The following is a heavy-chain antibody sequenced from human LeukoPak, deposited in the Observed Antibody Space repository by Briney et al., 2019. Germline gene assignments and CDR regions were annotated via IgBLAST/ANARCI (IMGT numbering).Heavy chain of an antibody. CDR1: GYIFNNYG. CDR3: ARVWTVTTLAPNNWFDP. V-gene: IGHV1-18*01. CDR2: ITVNSGNT. J-gene: IGHJ5*02. Sequence: ASVKVSCKASGYIFNNYGINWVRQARGQGLEWMGWITVNSGNTNYAQKLQGRVTMTTDTSTSTAYMELRSLRSDDTAVYYCARVWTVTTLAPNNWFDPWGQGTLVTVSS. D-gene: IGHD4-17*01.